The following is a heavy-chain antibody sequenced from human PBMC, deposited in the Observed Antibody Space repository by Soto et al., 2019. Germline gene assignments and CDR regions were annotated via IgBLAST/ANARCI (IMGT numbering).Heavy chain of an antibody. J-gene: IGHJ4*01. V-gene: IGHV1-24*01. CDR3: ATTLRFRYYDTSGYYDRGLDY. Sequence: GPSVKVSCKVSGYTLTELSMHWVRQAPGKGLEWMGGFDPEDGETIYAQKFQGRATMTEDTSTDTAYMELSSLRSEDTAVYYCATTLRFRYYDTSGYYDRGLDYWG. CDR2: FDPEDGET. CDR1: GYTLTELS. D-gene: IGHD3-22*01.